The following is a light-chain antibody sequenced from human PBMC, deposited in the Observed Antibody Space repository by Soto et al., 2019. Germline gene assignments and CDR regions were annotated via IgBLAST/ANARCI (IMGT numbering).Light chain of an antibody. V-gene: IGKV3-15*01. Sequence: EIVMTQSPATLSVSPGARATLSGRASQSVSSNLAWYQQKPGQAPRLLIYGAYTRATGIPARFSGSGSGTEFTLTISSLQSEDFAVYYCQQYNNWPFTVGPGTKVEIK. CDR2: GAY. J-gene: IGKJ3*01. CDR3: QQYNNWPFT. CDR1: QSVSSN.